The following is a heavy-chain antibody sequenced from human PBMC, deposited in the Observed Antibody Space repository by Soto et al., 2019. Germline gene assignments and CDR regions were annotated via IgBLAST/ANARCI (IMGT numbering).Heavy chain of an antibody. CDR2: IYHSGST. V-gene: IGHV4-30-2*01. D-gene: IGHD6-6*01. J-gene: IGHJ4*02. CDR3: ARSEYSSSSYYFDY. Sequence: SETLSLTCAVSGGSISSGGYSWSWIRQPPGKGLEWIGYIYHSGSTYYNPSLKSRVTISVDRSKNQFSLKLSSVTAADTAVYYCARSEYSSSSYYFDYWGQGTLVTVSS. CDR1: GGSISSGGYS.